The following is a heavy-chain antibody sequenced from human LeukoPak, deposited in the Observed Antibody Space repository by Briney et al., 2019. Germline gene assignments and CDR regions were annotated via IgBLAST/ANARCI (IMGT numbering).Heavy chain of an antibody. D-gene: IGHD6-13*01. V-gene: IGHV1-69*13. CDR3: AKSRLAAAQNWFDP. J-gene: IGHJ5*02. CDR1: GGTFSSYV. Sequence: GASVKVSCKAPGGTFSSYVISWVRQAPGQGLEWMGGIIPIFETANYAQKFQGRVTITADESTTTAYMDLSSLRSEDTAVYYCAKSRLAAAQNWFDPWGQGTLVTVSS. CDR2: IIPIFETA.